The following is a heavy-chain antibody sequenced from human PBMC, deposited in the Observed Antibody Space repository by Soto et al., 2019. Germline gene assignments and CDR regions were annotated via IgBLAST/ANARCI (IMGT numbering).Heavy chain of an antibody. J-gene: IGHJ6*02. Sequence: SVKVSCKASGCTFSSYAISWVRQAPGQGLEWMGGIIPIFGTANYAQKFQGRVTITADESTSTAYMELSSLRSEDTAVYYCARDFVYDFWSGYYNYYYYGMDVWGQGTTVTVSS. V-gene: IGHV1-69*13. D-gene: IGHD3-3*01. CDR3: ARDFVYDFWSGYYNYYYYGMDV. CDR1: GCTFSSYA. CDR2: IIPIFGTA.